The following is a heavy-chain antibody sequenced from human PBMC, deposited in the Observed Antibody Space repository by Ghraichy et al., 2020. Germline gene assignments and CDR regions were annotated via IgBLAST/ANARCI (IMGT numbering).Heavy chain of an antibody. V-gene: IGHV3-74*01. CDR1: GFTFSSYW. J-gene: IGHJ4*02. CDR2: INSDGSST. CDR3: ARAVSSGWYSGSRLLDY. Sequence: GGSLRLSCAASGFTFSSYWMHWVRQAPGKGLVWVSRINSDGSSTSYADSVKGRFTISRDNAKNTLYLQMNSLRAEDTAVYYCARAVSSGWYSGSRLLDYWGQGTLVTVSS. D-gene: IGHD6-19*01.